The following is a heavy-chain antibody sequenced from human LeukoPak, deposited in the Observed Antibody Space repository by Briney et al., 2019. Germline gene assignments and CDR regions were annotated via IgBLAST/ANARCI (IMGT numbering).Heavy chain of an antibody. CDR2: IYYSGST. J-gene: IGHJ4*02. Sequence: KPSETLSLTCTVSGGSISSYYWSWIRQPPGKGLEWIGYIYYSGSTNYNPSLKSRVTISVDTSKNQFSLKLSSVTAADTAVYYCARSKGKVVTFDYWGQGTLVTVSS. CDR3: ARSKGKVVTFDY. CDR1: GGSISSYY. V-gene: IGHV4-59*01. D-gene: IGHD4-23*01.